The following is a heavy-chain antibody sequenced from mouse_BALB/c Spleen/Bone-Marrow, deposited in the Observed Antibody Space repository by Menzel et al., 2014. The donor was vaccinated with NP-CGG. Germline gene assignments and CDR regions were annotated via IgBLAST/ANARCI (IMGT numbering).Heavy chain of an antibody. CDR1: GYTFTSYW. J-gene: IGHJ4*01. Sequence: DLVKPGASVKLSCKASGYTFTSYWISWIKQRPGQGLEWIGRIAPGSGSTYYNETFKGKATLTVDTSSSTAYIQLSSLSSEDSAVYFCARFPIYYGNYGAMDYWGQGTSVTVSS. CDR3: ARFPIYYGNYGAMDY. V-gene: IGHV1S41*01. CDR2: IAPGSGST. D-gene: IGHD2-1*01.